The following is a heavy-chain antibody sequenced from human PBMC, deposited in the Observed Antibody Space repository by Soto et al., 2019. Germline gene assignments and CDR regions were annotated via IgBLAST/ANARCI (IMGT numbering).Heavy chain of an antibody. V-gene: IGHV3-23*01. Sequence: GGSLRLSCAASGFTFSSYAMSWVRQAPGKGLEWVSAISGSGGSTYYADSVKGRFTISRDNSKNTLYLQMNSLRAEDTAVYYCAKVGVGSGYDVWPRAYWGQGTLVTVSS. J-gene: IGHJ4*02. CDR2: ISGSGGST. CDR1: GFTFSSYA. D-gene: IGHD5-12*01. CDR3: AKVGVGSGYDVWPRAY.